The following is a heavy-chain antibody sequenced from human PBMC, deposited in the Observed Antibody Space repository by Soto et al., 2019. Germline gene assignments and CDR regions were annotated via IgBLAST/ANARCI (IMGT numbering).Heavy chain of an antibody. J-gene: IGHJ6*02. CDR2: IYWDDDK. D-gene: IGHD2-21*02. CDR1: GFSLSTGGVG. Sequence: QITLKESGPTLVKPTQTLTLTCTFSGFSLSTGGVGVGWTRQPPGEALEWLALIYWDDDKRYSPSLKSRLTITKDTSKNQVVLSMTNMDPVDTATYYCAHSRCGGDCLQSYSSHYYYGMDVWGQGTTVTVSS. V-gene: IGHV2-5*02. CDR3: AHSRCGGDCLQSYSSHYYYGMDV.